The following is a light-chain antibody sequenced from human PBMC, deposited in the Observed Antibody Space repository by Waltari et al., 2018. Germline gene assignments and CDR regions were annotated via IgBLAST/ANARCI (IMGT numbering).Light chain of an antibody. Sequence: DVVMTQSPLSLSVTLGQAASISCKASQSLVHSDGNTHFNWYHQRPGQSPRRLIYSISNRDTGIPDRFSGSGSGTDFTLKINKVEAEDVGIYYCMQDTHLPYTFGQGTKLDI. V-gene: IGKV2-30*02. CDR2: SIS. J-gene: IGKJ2*01. CDR3: MQDTHLPYT. CDR1: QSLVHSDGNTH.